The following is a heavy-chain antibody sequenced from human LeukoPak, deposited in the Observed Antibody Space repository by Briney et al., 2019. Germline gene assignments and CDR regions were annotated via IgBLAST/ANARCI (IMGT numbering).Heavy chain of an antibody. Sequence: PEGSLRLYCAASGFTFTSYAMNWVRQAPGKGLEWVSAISGSGGNTYYADSVKGRFTISRDNSKNTLYLQMNSLRAEDTAVYYCAKQRGDYYHRPALWYFDLWGRGTLVTVSS. CDR3: AKQRGDYYHRPALWYFDL. CDR1: GFTFTSYA. J-gene: IGHJ2*01. CDR2: ISGSGGNT. D-gene: IGHD3-10*01. V-gene: IGHV3-23*01.